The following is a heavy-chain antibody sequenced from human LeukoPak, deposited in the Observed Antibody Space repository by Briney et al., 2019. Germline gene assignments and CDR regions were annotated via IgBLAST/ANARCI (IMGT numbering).Heavy chain of an antibody. CDR3: AKGPYDFWSGYHFQH. J-gene: IGHJ1*01. V-gene: IGHV3-30*02. CDR2: IRYDGSNK. CDR1: GFTFSSYG. D-gene: IGHD3-3*01. Sequence: SGGSLRLSCAASGFTFSSYGMHWVRQAPAKGLAWVAFIRYDGSNKYYADSVKGRFTISRDNSKNTLYLQMNSLRAEDTAVYYCAKGPYDFWSGYHFQHWGQGTLVTVSS.